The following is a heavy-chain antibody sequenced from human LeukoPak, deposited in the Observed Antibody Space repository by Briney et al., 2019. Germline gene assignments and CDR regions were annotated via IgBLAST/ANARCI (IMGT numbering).Heavy chain of an antibody. CDR3: ARECCYDSSGYPNLDY. CDR1: GYTFTSHH. D-gene: IGHD3-22*01. Sequence: ASVKVSCKASGYTFTSHHMHWVRQAPGQGLEWMGWINPNSGGTNYAQKFQGRVTMTRDTSISTAYMELSRLRSDDTAVYYCARECCYDSSGYPNLDYWGQGTLVTVSS. V-gene: IGHV1-2*02. J-gene: IGHJ4*02. CDR2: INPNSGGT.